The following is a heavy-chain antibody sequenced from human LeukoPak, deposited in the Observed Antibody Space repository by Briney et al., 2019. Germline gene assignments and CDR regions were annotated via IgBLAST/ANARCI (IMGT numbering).Heavy chain of an antibody. J-gene: IGHJ4*02. D-gene: IGHD3-16*01. V-gene: IGHV4-34*01. CDR2: INHRGST. Sequence: PSETLSLTCAVYGGSFSGYYWSWIRQPPGKGLEWIGEINHRGSTNYNPSLKSRVTISVDTSKNQFSLKLSSVTAADTAVYYCARWGFGWGPDFDYWGQGTLVTVSS. CDR1: GGSFSGYY. CDR3: ARWGFGWGPDFDY.